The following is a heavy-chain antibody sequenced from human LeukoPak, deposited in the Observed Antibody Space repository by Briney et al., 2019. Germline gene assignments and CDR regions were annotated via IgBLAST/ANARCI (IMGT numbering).Heavy chain of an antibody. Sequence: GGSLRLSCAASGFTFSSYELNWVRQAPGKGLEWISYISSSGSTLYYADSVKGRFTISRDDAKNSLYLQMNSLRGDDTAVYYCAGERGGYGFYWGQGTLVTVSS. D-gene: IGHD5-12*01. CDR2: ISSSGSTL. CDR1: GFTFSSYE. V-gene: IGHV3-48*03. CDR3: AGERGGYGFY. J-gene: IGHJ4*02.